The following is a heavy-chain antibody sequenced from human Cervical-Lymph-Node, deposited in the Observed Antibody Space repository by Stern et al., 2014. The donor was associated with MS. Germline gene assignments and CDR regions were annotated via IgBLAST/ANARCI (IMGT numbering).Heavy chain of an antibody. CDR2: IYYSGST. V-gene: IGHV4-31*03. CDR1: GGSSXRAGYS. Sequence: QXQLQQSGPRPVXPSQTLSLTSTVPGGSSXRAGYSWSXVRLHPGKRLPWLXYIYYSGSTYYNPSLKTRVTISVDTSKNQFSLKLXXXXAADTAVYYCARTDPSYYYYGMDVWGQGTTVTVSS. J-gene: IGHJ6*02. CDR3: ARTDPSYYYYGMDV.